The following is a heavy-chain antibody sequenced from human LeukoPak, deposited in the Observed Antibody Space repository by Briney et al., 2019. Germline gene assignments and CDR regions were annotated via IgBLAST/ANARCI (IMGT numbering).Heavy chain of an antibody. V-gene: IGHV4-34*01. CDR1: GGSFSGYY. CDR3: ASWMTPQYFQH. D-gene: IGHD1-1*01. Sequence: SETLSLTCAVYGGSFSGYYWSWIRQPPGKGLEWIGEINRSGSTNYNPSLKSRVTISLDTSKNQFSLKLSSVTAADTAVYYCASWMTPQYFQHWGQGTLVTVSS. CDR2: INRSGST. J-gene: IGHJ1*01.